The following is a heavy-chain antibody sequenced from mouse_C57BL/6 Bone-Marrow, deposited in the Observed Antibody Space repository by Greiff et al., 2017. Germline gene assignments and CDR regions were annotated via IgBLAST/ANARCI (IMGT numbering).Heavy chain of an antibody. CDR3: ARWGGYPWYFDV. J-gene: IGHJ1*03. CDR1: GYTFTSYW. V-gene: IGHV1-59*01. CDR2: IDPSDNYT. D-gene: IGHD2-2*01. Sequence: QVQLKQPGAELVRPGTSVKLSCKASGYTFTSYWMHWVKQRPGQGLEWIGVIDPSDNYTNYNQKFKGKATLTVDTSSSTAYMQLSSLTSEDSAVYYCARWGGYPWYFDVWGTGTTVTVSS.